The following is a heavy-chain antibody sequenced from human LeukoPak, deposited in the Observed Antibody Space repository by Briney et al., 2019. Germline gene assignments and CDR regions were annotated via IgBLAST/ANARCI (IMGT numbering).Heavy chain of an antibody. V-gene: IGHV4-59*10. CDR2: IYYSGST. J-gene: IGHJ4*02. CDR1: GGSFSDYY. CDR3: ARGNYDILTGSPYYFDY. Sequence: SETLSLTCAVYGGSFSDYYWSWIWQSPGQGLEWIGSIYYSGSTYYNPSPKSRVTMSVDTSKNQFSLKLSSVTAADTAVYYCARGNYDILTGSPYYFDYWGQGTLVTVSS. D-gene: IGHD3-9*01.